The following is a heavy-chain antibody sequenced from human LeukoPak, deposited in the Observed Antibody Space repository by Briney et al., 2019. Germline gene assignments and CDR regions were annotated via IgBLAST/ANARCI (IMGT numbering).Heavy chain of an antibody. J-gene: IGHJ3*02. CDR2: IIPILGIA. CDR1: GGTFSSYA. D-gene: IGHD5-18*01. Sequence: SVKVSCKASGGTFSSYAISWVRQAPGQGLEWMGRIIPILGIANYAQKFQGRVTITADKSTSTAYMELSSLRSEDTAVYYCARPLSGYSYGYGAFDIWGQGTMVTVSS. CDR3: ARPLSGYSYGYGAFDI. V-gene: IGHV1-69*04.